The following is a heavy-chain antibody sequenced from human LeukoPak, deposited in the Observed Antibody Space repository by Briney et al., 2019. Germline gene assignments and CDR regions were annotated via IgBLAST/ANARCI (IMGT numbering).Heavy chain of an antibody. D-gene: IGHD2-21*01. Sequence: GGSLRLSCAASGFIVSSNYMSWVRQAPGKRLEWISVIYTGGSTYYADSVKGRFTISRDNSKNTLFLQMNRLRPEDAAVYYCAKAPVTTCRGAYCFPFDYWGQGTLVTVSS. CDR2: IYTGGST. V-gene: IGHV3-66*01. J-gene: IGHJ4*02. CDR1: GFIVSSNY. CDR3: AKAPVTTCRGAYCFPFDY.